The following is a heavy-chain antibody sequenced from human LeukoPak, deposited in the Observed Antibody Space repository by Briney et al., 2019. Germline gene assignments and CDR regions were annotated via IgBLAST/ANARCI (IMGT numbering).Heavy chain of an antibody. CDR2: TYYRSKWYN. J-gene: IGHJ4*02. CDR1: GDSVSINSAA. Sequence: SQTLSLTCTISGDSVSINSAAWNWVRQSPSRGLECLGRTYYRSKWYNDYAVSVKSRITINPDTSKNQFSLQLNSVTPEDTAMDYCARESSSSVTTTLDYWGQGTLVTVSS. D-gene: IGHD2-2*01. V-gene: IGHV6-1*01. CDR3: ARESSSSVTTTLDY.